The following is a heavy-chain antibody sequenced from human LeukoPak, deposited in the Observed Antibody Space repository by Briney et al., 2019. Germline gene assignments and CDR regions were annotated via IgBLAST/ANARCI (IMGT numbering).Heavy chain of an antibody. J-gene: IGHJ3*02. V-gene: IGHV3-21*01. CDR2: IRGSSSYI. D-gene: IGHD3-22*01. Sequence: PGGSLRLSCAASGFTFSSYSMNWVRQAPGKGLEWVSSIRGSSSYIYYADSVKGRFTISRDNAKNSLYLQMNSLRAEDTAVYYCARDRGYYYDSSGYYEGAFDIWGQGTMVTVSS. CDR1: GFTFSSYS. CDR3: ARDRGYYYDSSGYYEGAFDI.